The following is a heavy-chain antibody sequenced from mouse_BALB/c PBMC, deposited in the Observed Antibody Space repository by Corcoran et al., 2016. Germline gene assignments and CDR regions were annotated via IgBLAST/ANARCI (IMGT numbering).Heavy chain of an antibody. CDR3: AVARLRDYYGSALDY. V-gene: IGHV1-72*04. J-gene: IGHJ4*01. CDR1: GYTFTGYY. Sequence: QVQLVQSGAEVKKPGASVKVSCKASGYTFTGYYMHWVRQAPGQGFEWMGWINPNSGGTNYAQNFQGWVTMTRDTSISTAYMELSRLRSDDTAVYYCAVARLRDYYGSALDYWGQGTLVTVSS. CDR2: INPNSGGT. D-gene: IGHD1-1*02.